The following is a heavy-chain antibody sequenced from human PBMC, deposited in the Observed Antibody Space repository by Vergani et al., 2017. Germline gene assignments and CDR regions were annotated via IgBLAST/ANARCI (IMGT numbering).Heavy chain of an antibody. CDR2: ISGSGGST. D-gene: IGHD7-27*01. V-gene: IGHV3-23*01. J-gene: IGHJ6*03. Sequence: EVQLLESGGGLVQPGGSLRLSCGASGFTFSSYAMSWVRQAPGKGLEWVSAISGSGGSTYYADSVKGRFTISSDNSKNTLYLQMNSLRAEDTAIYFCAKDLGYYMDVWGKGTTVTVSS. CDR3: AKDLGYYMDV. CDR1: GFTFSSYA.